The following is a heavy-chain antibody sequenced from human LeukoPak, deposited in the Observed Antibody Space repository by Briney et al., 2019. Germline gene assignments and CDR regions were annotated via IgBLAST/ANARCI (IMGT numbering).Heavy chain of an antibody. CDR1: GGSFSGYY. CDR2: INHSGST. CDR3: ARVKGRPPPYYYGSGVNWFDP. V-gene: IGHV4-34*01. J-gene: IGHJ5*02. Sequence: PSETLSLTCAVYGGSFSGYYWSWIRQPPGKGLEWIGEINHSGSTNYNPSLKSRVTISVDTSKNQFSLKLSSVTAADTAVYYCARVKGRPPPYYYGSGVNWFDPWGQGTLVTVSS. D-gene: IGHD3-10*01.